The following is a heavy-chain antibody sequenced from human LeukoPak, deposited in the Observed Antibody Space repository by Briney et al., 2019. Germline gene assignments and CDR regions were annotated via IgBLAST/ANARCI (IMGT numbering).Heavy chain of an antibody. CDR1: GYTFTGYY. Sequence: ASVKVSCKASGYTFTGYYMHWVRQAPGQGLEWMGWINPNSGGTNYAQKFQGWVTMTRDTSISTACMGLSRLRSDDTAVYYCTRADGLEVAATGTHNWFDPWGQGTLVTVSS. CDR3: TRADGLEVAATGTHNWFDP. CDR2: INPNSGGT. J-gene: IGHJ5*02. V-gene: IGHV1-2*04. D-gene: IGHD2-15*01.